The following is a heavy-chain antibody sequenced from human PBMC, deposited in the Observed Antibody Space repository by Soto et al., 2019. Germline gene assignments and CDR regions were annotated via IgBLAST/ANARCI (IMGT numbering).Heavy chain of an antibody. J-gene: IGHJ2*01. CDR3: ARDGWGSNWYFDL. CDR2: ISYDGKQT. V-gene: IGHV3-30*03. CDR1: GVTFKDYG. D-gene: IGHD3-16*01. Sequence: GGSLRLSCGAPGVTFKDYGMHWVRQAPGKGLEWVAVISYDGKQTYYADSVKGRFAISKDKSKRTLFLQMNSLRVDDTAVYYCARDGWGSNWYFDLWGRGALVTVSS.